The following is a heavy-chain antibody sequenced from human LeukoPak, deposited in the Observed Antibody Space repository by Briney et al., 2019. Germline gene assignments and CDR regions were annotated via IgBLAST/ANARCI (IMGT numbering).Heavy chain of an antibody. CDR3: ARDPGEGYSSSWYGNYYYGMDV. CDR1: GGTFSSYA. D-gene: IGHD6-13*01. J-gene: IGHJ6*02. Sequence: ASVKVSCKASGGTFSSYAISWVRQAPGQGLEWMGGIIPIFGTANYAQKFQGRVTITADESTSTAYMELSSLRSEDTAVYYCARDPGEGYSSSWYGNYYYGMDVWGQGTTVTVSS. V-gene: IGHV1-69*13. CDR2: IIPIFGTA.